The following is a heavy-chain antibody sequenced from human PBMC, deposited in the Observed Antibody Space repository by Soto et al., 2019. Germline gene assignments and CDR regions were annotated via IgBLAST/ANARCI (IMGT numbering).Heavy chain of an antibody. CDR2: ISSSGSTI. D-gene: IGHD1-26*01. V-gene: IGHV3-48*03. CDR3: EREGGATSIYDY. J-gene: IGHJ4*02. CDR1: GFTFSSYE. Sequence: GGSLRLSCAASGFTFSSYEMNWVRQAPGKGLEWVSYISSSGSTIYYADSVKGRFTISRDNAKNSLYLQMNSVRAEDTAVYYCEREGGATSIYDYWGQGTLVTVSS.